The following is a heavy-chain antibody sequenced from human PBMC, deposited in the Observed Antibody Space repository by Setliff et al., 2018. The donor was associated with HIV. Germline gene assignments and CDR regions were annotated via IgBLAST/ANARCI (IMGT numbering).Heavy chain of an antibody. CDR2: IIPIAKSP. Sequence: GASVKVSCKASGGTFNTYGMNWVRQAPGQGPEWMGGIIPIAKSPNYAQKFQDRVTITADESTTTVYMEVRSLKSEDTALYYCARGPLYGYDRGYFDYWGQGTLVTVSS. J-gene: IGHJ4*02. D-gene: IGHD5-12*01. CDR3: ARGPLYGYDRGYFDY. CDR1: GGTFNTYG. V-gene: IGHV1-69*13.